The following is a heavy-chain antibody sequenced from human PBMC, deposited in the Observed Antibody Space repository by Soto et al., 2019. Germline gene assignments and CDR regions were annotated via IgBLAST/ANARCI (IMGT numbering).Heavy chain of an antibody. CDR2: ISYDGSNK. CDR1: GFTFSSYG. J-gene: IGHJ4*02. D-gene: IGHD1-26*01. V-gene: IGHV3-30*19. CDR3: AREGVITTTIISVYFDY. Sequence: QVQLVESGGGVVQPGRSLRLSCAASGFTFSSYGMHWVRQAPGKGLEWVAVISYDGSNKYYADSVKGRFTISRDNSKNTLYLQMNSLRAEDTAVYYCAREGVITTTIISVYFDYWGQGTLVTVSS.